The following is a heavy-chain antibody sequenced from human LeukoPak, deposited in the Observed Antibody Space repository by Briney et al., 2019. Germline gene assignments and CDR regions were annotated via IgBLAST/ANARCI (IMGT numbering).Heavy chain of an antibody. V-gene: IGHV3-23*01. CDR3: TKAPVNSCLGAFCYPFDS. D-gene: IGHD2-15*01. J-gene: IGHJ4*02. CDR2: ISGSGGST. CDR1: GFTFSSYG. Sequence: GGSLRLSCGASGFTFSSYGMTWVRQAPGKGLEWVSAISGSGGSTYYADSVKGRFTVSRDNSKSTLYLQMNSLRAEDTAIYYCTKAPVNSCLGAFCYPFDSWGQGTLVTVSS.